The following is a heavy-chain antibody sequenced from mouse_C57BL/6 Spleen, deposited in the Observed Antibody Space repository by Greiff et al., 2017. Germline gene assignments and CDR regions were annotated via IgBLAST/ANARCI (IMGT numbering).Heavy chain of an antibody. CDR2: IYPGSGST. CDR3: ARNDGSSSWFAY. D-gene: IGHD1-1*01. J-gene: IGHJ3*01. Sequence: QVQLQQSGAELVKPGASVKLSCKASGYTFTSYWITWVKQRPGQGLEWIGDIYPGSGSTNYNEKFKSKATLTVDTSSSTAYMQLSSLTSEDSAVYCCARNDGSSSWFAYWGQGTLVTVSA. CDR1: GYTFTSYW. V-gene: IGHV1-55*01.